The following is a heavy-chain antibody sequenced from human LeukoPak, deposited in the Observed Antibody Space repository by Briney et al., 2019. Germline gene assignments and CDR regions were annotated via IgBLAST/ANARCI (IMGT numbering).Heavy chain of an antibody. D-gene: IGHD3-10*01. CDR3: ARDHTYYYGSGSYLDY. J-gene: IGHJ4*02. V-gene: IGHV3-7*01. Sequence: GGSLRLSCAASGFTFSSYWMSWVRQAPGKGLEWVANIKQDGSEKYYVDSVKGRFTISRDNAKNSLYLQMNSLRAEDTAVYYCARDHTYYYGSGSYLDYWGQGTLVTVSS. CDR2: IKQDGSEK. CDR1: GFTFSSYW.